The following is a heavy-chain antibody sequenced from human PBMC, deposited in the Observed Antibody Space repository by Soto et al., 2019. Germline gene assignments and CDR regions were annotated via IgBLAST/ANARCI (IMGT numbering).Heavy chain of an antibody. D-gene: IGHD2-15*01. Sequence: QVQLVESGGGVVQPGRSLRLSCAASGFTFSSYGMHWVRRAPGKGLEWVAVVWYDGSNKYYADSVKGRFTISRDNSKNTLYLQMNSLRAEDTAVYYCARDWKAYCSGGSCFDYFDHWGQGTLVTVSS. CDR1: GFTFSSYG. J-gene: IGHJ4*02. CDR3: ARDWKAYCSGGSCFDYFDH. V-gene: IGHV3-33*01. CDR2: VWYDGSNK.